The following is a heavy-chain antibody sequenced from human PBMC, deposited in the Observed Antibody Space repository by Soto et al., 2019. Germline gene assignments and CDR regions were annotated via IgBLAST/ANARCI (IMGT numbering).Heavy chain of an antibody. J-gene: IGHJ4*02. V-gene: IGHV3-23*01. CDR1: AFTFSSYA. CDR3: AKDLGYSGYDLRDAFDY. CDR2: ISGSGGRT. D-gene: IGHD5-12*01. Sequence: PGGSLRPSCAASAFTFSSYAMSWVRQAPGKGLEWVSAISGSGGRTYYADSVKGRFTISGDNSKSTLYLQMNSLRAEDTAVYYCAKDLGYSGYDLRDAFDYWGQGTLVTVSS.